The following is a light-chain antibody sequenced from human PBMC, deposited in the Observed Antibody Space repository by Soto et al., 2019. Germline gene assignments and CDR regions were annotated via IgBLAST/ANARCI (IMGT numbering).Light chain of an antibody. Sequence: DIQMTQSPSSLSASVGDRVTITCRASQSISSYLTWYQQKPGKAPKVLIYAASSLQSGVPPRFSGRGSGTDFTLTISSLQPEDFATYFCQQSYSSPPAFGGGTKVEIK. J-gene: IGKJ4*01. CDR1: QSISSY. V-gene: IGKV1-39*01. CDR3: QQSYSSPPA. CDR2: AAS.